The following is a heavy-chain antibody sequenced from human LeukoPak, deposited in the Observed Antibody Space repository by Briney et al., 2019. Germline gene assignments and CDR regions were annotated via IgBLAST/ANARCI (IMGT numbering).Heavy chain of an antibody. Sequence: SETLSLTCAVYGGSFSGYYWSWIRQPQGKGMEWMGEVNHSGSTNSNPSLKSRVTISVATSKNQFSLKLSSVTAADTAVYYCARGPVRITMVRGVISGGLSGWFDPWGQGTLVTVSS. V-gene: IGHV4-34*01. CDR3: ARGPVRITMVRGVISGGLSGWFDP. D-gene: IGHD3-10*01. J-gene: IGHJ5*02. CDR2: VNHSGST. CDR1: GGSFSGYY.